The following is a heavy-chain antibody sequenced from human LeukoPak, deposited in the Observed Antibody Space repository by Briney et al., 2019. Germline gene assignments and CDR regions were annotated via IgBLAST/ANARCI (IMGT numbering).Heavy chain of an antibody. V-gene: IGHV1-18*01. CDR2: ISAYNGNT. Sequence: GASVKVSCKASGYTFTSYGISWVRQAPGQGLEWMGWISAYNGNTNYAQKLQGRVTMTTDTSTSTAYMELRSLRSDDTAVYYCARYSKERGLVILYGMDVWGQGTTVTVSS. CDR3: ARYSKERGLVILYGMDV. D-gene: IGHD3/OR15-3a*01. CDR1: GYTFTSYG. J-gene: IGHJ6*02.